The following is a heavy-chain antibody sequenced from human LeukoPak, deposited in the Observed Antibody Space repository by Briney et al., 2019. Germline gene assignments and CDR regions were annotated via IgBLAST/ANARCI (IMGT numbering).Heavy chain of an antibody. CDR1: GGTFSSYA. D-gene: IGHD3-10*01. Sequence: SVQVSCKASGGTFSSYAISWVRQAPGQGLEWMGRIIPIFGTANYAQKFQGRVTITTDESTSTAYMELSSLRSEDTAVYYCAREDYYGSGSHPSDYCGQGTLVTVSS. CDR3: AREDYYGSGSHPSDY. V-gene: IGHV1-69*05. J-gene: IGHJ4*02. CDR2: IIPIFGTA.